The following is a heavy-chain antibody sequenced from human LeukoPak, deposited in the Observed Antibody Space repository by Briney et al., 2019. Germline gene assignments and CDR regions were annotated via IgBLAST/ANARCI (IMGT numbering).Heavy chain of an antibody. D-gene: IGHD5/OR15-5a*01. Sequence: SETPSLNCTFSGGSIRSNTYYLGWIRRPPGKGLEWIGKIHYSGSTYYNPSLKSRVTISVDTSKNQFSLNLSSLTAADTAVYYCATSDTVSTYNWFDPWGQGTLVTVSS. CDR2: IHYSGST. J-gene: IGHJ5*02. CDR1: GGSIRSNTYY. CDR3: ATSDTVSTYNWFDP. V-gene: IGHV4-39*05.